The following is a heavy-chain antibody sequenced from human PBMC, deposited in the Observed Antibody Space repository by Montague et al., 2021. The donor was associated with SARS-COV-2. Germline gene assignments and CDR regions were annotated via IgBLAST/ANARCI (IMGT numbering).Heavy chain of an antibody. V-gene: IGHV3-7*01. Sequence: SLRLSCAASGFTFSSYWMSWVRQAPGKGLEWVANIKQDGSEKYYVDSVKGRFTISRDNAKNSLYLQMNSLRAEDTAVYYCARDGWFGELLSREEYYWGQGTLVTVSS. D-gene: IGHD3-10*01. CDR3: ARDGWFGELLSREEYY. CDR2: IKQDGSEK. CDR1: GFTFSSYW. J-gene: IGHJ4*02.